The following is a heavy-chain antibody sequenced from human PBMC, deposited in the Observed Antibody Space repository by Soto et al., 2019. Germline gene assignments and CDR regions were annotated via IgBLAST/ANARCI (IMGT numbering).Heavy chain of an antibody. V-gene: IGHV4-39*01. CDR1: GGSITRNNHY. D-gene: IGHD6-19*01. CDR2: ILYSGST. J-gene: IGHJ4*02. CDR3: ARLGSSGWYQGSYFDY. Sequence: QLQLQESGPGLVKPSETLSLTCTVSGGSITRNNHYWGWIRQSPGKGLEWIGSILYSGSTNSNPSLKSRVTISVETTKNQFSLKMSSVTAADTALYYWARLGSSGWYQGSYFDYWGQGTLVTVSS.